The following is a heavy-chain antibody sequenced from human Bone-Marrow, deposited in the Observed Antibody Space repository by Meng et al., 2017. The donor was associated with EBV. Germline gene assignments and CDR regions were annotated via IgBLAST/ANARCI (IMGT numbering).Heavy chain of an antibody. CDR1: GYTFIVSY. CDR3: AVLLSTPLALDS. Sequence: QVQLVQSGAEVRKPGASVNVACETSGYTFIVSYIHWVRQAPGQGLEWMGRVNPTTGDSNYAQHFQGRVTMTRDKSINTASMELASLTPDDTAMYYCAVLLSTPLALDSWGQGTLVTVSS. V-gene: IGHV1-2*06. CDR2: VNPTTGDS. D-gene: IGHD5/OR15-5a*01. J-gene: IGHJ4*02.